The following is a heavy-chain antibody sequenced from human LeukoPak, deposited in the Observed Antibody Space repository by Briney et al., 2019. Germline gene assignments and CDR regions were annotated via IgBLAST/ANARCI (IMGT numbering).Heavy chain of an antibody. D-gene: IGHD3-22*01. CDR3: ARDGRYYDSSGYYPLFDY. J-gene: IGHJ4*02. CDR2: ICYSGST. CDR1: GGSISSYY. V-gene: IGHV4-59*01. Sequence: PSEPLSLTCTVSGGSISSYYWSWIRQPPGKGLEWIGYICYSGSTNYNPSLKSRVTISVDTSKNQFSLKLSSVTAADTAVYYCARDGRYYDSSGYYPLFDYWGQGTLVTVSS.